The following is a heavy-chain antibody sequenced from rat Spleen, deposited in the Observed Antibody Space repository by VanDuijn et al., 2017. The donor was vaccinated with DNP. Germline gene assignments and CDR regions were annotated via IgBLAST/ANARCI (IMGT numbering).Heavy chain of an antibody. CDR1: GFTFSNYG. V-gene: IGHV5-19*01. CDR3: TRGRDYFDY. J-gene: IGHJ2*01. Sequence: EVQLVESGGGLVQPGRSLKLSCAASGFTFSNYGMHWIRQVPGKGLEWVSSIFLTSASTYYSDSVKGRFTISRDDAENTLYLEMSSLRSEDTATYFCTRGRDYFDYWGQGVMVTVSS. CDR2: IFLTSAST.